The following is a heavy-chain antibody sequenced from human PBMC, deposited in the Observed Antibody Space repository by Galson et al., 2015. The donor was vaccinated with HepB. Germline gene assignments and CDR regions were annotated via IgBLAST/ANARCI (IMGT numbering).Heavy chain of an antibody. CDR1: GYTFTSYA. J-gene: IGHJ5*02. Sequence: SVKVSCKASGYTFTSYAMHWVRQAPGQRLEWMGWINAGNGNTKYSQKFQGRVTITRDTSASTAYMELSSLRSEDTAVYYCARGVLWFGELSWFDPWGQGTLVTVSS. V-gene: IGHV1-3*01. D-gene: IGHD3-10*01. CDR3: ARGVLWFGELSWFDP. CDR2: INAGNGNT.